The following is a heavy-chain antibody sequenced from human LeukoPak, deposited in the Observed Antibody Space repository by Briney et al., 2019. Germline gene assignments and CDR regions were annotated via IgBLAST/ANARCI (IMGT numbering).Heavy chain of an antibody. V-gene: IGHV3-74*01. Sequence: PGGSLRLSCAASGFTFDDYAMHWVRQVPGRGLEWVSRINGDESSTNYADSVKGRFTISRDNAKDTLYLHMNSLTAEDTAVYYCARGAKWAYYFDYWGQGTLVTVSS. CDR1: GFTFDDYA. J-gene: IGHJ4*02. CDR2: INGDESST. D-gene: IGHD1-26*01. CDR3: ARGAKWAYYFDY.